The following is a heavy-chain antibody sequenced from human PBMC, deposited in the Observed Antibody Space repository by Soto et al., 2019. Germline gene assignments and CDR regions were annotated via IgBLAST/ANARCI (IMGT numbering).Heavy chain of an antibody. CDR2: IIPIFGTA. V-gene: IGHV1-69*13. J-gene: IGHJ6*02. CDR1: GGTFSSYA. CDR3: ARRGRCSGGSCYHYYYYGMDV. D-gene: IGHD2-15*01. Sequence: SVKVSCKASGGTFSSYAISWVRQAPGQELEWMGGIIPIFGTANYAQKFQGRVTITADESTSTAYMELSSLRSEDTAVYYCARRGRCSGGSCYHYYYYGMDVWGQGTTVTVSS.